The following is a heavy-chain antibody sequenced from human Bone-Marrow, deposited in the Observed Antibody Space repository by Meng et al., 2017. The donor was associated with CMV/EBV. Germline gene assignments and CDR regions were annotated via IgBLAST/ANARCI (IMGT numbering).Heavy chain of an antibody. V-gene: IGHV3-53*01. CDR2: IGTAGDT. Sequence: GESLKISCAASGFTVSSNYMSWVRQAPGKGLEWVSAIGTAGDTYYADSVKGRFTISRDNSKNTLYLQVNSLRAEDTAVYYCAKAWYSHGLLDHWGQGTLVTVSS. J-gene: IGHJ4*02. D-gene: IGHD6-13*01. CDR3: AKAWYSHGLLDH. CDR1: GFTVSSNY.